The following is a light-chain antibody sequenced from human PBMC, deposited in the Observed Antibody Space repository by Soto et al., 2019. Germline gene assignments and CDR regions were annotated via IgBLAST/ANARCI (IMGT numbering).Light chain of an antibody. CDR2: KAS. Sequence: DIQMTQSPSTLSASVGDRVTITCRANQSISTWLAWYQQEPGKAPKLLIYKASHIDSGVPSRFSGSGSGTEFTLTISSLQPDDFVTYYCQQYNSYSRTFGQGTKVEIK. V-gene: IGKV1-5*03. CDR1: QSISTW. J-gene: IGKJ1*01. CDR3: QQYNSYSRT.